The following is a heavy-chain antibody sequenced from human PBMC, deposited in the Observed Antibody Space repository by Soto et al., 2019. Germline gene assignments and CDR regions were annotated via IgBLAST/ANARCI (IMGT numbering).Heavy chain of an antibody. V-gene: IGHV1-58*01. CDR2: IVVGSGNT. CDR1: GFTFTSSA. CDR3: AADYGDYSYYYYYYGMDV. Sequence: SVKVSCKASGFTFTSSAVQWVRQARVQRLEWIGWIVVGSGNTNYAQKFQERVTITRDMSTSTAYMELSSLRSEDTAVYYCAADYGDYSYYYYYYGMDVWGQGTTVTVSS. D-gene: IGHD4-17*01. J-gene: IGHJ6*02.